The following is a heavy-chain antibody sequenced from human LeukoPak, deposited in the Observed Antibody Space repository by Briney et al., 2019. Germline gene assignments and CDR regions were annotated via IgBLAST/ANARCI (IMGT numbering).Heavy chain of an antibody. Sequence: GGSLRLSCATSEFIFGGYAMSWVRQAPGKGLEGVSGFSWNSGSIGYADSVKGRFTISRDNAKNSLYLQMNSLRAEDTVLYYCAKDMDRGYSGYDIDYWGQGTLVTVSS. CDR1: EFIFGGYA. CDR3: AKDMDRGYSGYDIDY. D-gene: IGHD5-12*01. V-gene: IGHV3-9*01. CDR2: FSWNSGSI. J-gene: IGHJ4*02.